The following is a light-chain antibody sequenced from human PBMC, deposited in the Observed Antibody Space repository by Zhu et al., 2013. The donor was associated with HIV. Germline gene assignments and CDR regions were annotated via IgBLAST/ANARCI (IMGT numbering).Light chain of an antibody. Sequence: EIVLTQSPGTLSLSPGERATLSCRASQSVSSSYLAWYQQKPGQAPRLVIYGASSRATAIPDRFSGSGSGTDFTLTISRLEPEDFAVYYCQQYGSSPPWTFGQGTKVEIK. CDR3: QQYGSSPPWT. J-gene: IGKJ1*01. CDR1: QSVSSSY. CDR2: GAS. V-gene: IGKV3-20*01.